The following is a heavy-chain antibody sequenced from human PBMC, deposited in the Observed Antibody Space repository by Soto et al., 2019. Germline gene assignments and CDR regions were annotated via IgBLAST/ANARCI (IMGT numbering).Heavy chain of an antibody. V-gene: IGHV3-23*01. CDR2: ISGSGSGT. CDR3: VKGGSGNNFDY. D-gene: IGHD6-19*01. Sequence: EVQLLESGGGLVQPGGSLRLSCAASGFTFSSYVMSWVRQAPGKGLEWVSAISGSGSGTYYADSVKGRFTISRDNSTNHFYDQMNSLSAENRAVFYCVKGGSGNNFDYWAQGTLATAS. CDR1: GFTFSSYV. J-gene: IGHJ4*02.